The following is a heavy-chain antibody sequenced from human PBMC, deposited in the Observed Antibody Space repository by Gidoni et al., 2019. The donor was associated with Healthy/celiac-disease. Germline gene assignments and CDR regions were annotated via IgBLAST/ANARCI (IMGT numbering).Heavy chain of an antibody. CDR3: ARVVVRGYSGYDLLEQQLVHDY. D-gene: IGHD5-12*01. J-gene: IGHJ4*02. Sequence: QVQLVQSGAEVKKPGSSVKVSCKASGGTFSSYAISWVRQAPGQGLEWMGGIIPIFGTANDEQKFQGRVTITADESTSTAYMELSSLRSEDTAVYYCARVVVRGYSGYDLLEQQLVHDYWGQGTLVTVSS. CDR2: IIPIFGTA. V-gene: IGHV1-69*01. CDR1: GGTFSSYA.